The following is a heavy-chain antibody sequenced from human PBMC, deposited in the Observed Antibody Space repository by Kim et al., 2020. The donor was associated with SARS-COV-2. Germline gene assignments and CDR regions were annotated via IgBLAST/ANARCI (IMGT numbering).Heavy chain of an antibody. J-gene: IGHJ4*02. CDR1: GFTFSNAW. Sequence: GGSLRLSCAASGFTFSNAWMSWVRQAPGEGLEWVGRIKSKTDGGTTDYAAPVKGRFTISRDDSKTTLYLQMNSLKTEDTAVYYCPTGISPAGTDYWGQGTLVTVSS. D-gene: IGHD6-13*01. CDR3: PTGISPAGTDY. CDR2: IKSKTDGGTT. V-gene: IGHV3-15*01.